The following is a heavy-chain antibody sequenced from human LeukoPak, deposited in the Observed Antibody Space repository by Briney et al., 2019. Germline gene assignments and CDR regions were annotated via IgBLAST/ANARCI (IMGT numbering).Heavy chain of an antibody. CDR1: GGSISSYY. CDR2: IYYSGST. Sequence: SETLSLTCTVSGGSISSYYWSWIRQPPGKGLEWIGYIYYSGSTNYNPSLKSRVTISVDTSKNQFSLKLSSVTAADTAVYYCARQSFYMAGYYGSGSDYHWYFDLWGRGTLVTVSS. D-gene: IGHD3-10*01. V-gene: IGHV4-59*08. J-gene: IGHJ2*01. CDR3: ARQSFYMAGYYGSGSDYHWYFDL.